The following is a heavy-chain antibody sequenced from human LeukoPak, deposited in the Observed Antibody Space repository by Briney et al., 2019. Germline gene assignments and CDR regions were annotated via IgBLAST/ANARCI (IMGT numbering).Heavy chain of an antibody. CDR3: ARDLDYYDSSGYGSHAFDI. D-gene: IGHD3-22*01. J-gene: IGHJ3*02. Sequence: ASVKVSCKASGYTFTGYYMHSVRQAPGQGLEWMGWINPNSGGTNYAQKFQGRVTMTRDTSISTAYMELSRLRSDDTAVYYCARDLDYYDSSGYGSHAFDIWGQGTMVTVSS. CDR2: INPNSGGT. CDR1: GYTFTGYY. V-gene: IGHV1-2*02.